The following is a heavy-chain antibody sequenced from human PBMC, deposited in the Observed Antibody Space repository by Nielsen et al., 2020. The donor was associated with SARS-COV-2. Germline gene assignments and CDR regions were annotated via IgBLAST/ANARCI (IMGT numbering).Heavy chain of an antibody. V-gene: IGHV1-18*01. Sequence: ASVKVSCKASGYTFTSYGISWVRQAPGQGLEWMGWISAYNGNTNYAQKLQGRVTMTTDTSTSTAYMELRSLRSDDTTVYYCARARAGGDTGDYWGQGTLVTVSS. CDR3: ARARAGGDTGDY. CDR1: GYTFTSYG. CDR2: ISAYNGNT. J-gene: IGHJ4*02. D-gene: IGHD4-17*01.